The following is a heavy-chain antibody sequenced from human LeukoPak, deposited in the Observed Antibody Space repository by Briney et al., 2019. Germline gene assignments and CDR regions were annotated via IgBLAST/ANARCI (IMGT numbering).Heavy chain of an antibody. V-gene: IGHV3-23*01. CDR3: AKSLFTSATGTGRAFHI. D-gene: IGHD1-1*01. J-gene: IGHJ3*02. Sequence: GGSLRLSCAASGFTFSKFPMGRVRQAPGRGLEWVPAISASGDVTFYADSLRGRFTISRDNSKSTLYLQMNGLRAEDTAIFYCAKSLFTSATGTGRAFHIWGQGTRVTVSS. CDR1: GFTFSKFP. CDR2: ISASGDVT.